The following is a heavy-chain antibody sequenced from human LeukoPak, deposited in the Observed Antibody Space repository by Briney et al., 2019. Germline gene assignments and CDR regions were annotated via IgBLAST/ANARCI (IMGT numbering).Heavy chain of an antibody. V-gene: IGHV3-66*02. Sequence: GGSLRLSCAASGFTVSSKYMSWVRQAPGKGLEWVSIIYSGGSTFYADSVEGRFTIFRGNSKNTLYLEITSVRAEDTAIYYCARGDTGYPVWGQGPLITVSS. J-gene: IGHJ4*02. CDR2: IYSGGST. CDR1: GFTVSSKY. D-gene: IGHD2-21*02. CDR3: ARGDTGYPV.